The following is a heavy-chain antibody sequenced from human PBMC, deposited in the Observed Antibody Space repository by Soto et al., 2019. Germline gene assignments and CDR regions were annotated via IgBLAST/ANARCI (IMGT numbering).Heavy chain of an antibody. J-gene: IGHJ4*02. CDR3: AHMLEGRRWAVTLYYFDY. CDR1: GFSLSTSGVG. CDR2: IYWDDDK. Sequence: GSGPTLVNPTQTLTLTCTFSGFSLSTSGVGVGWIRQPPGKALEWLALIYWDDDKRYSPSLKSRLTITKDTSKNQVVLTMTNMGPVDTATYYCAHMLEGRRWAVTLYYFDYWGQGTLVTVSS. V-gene: IGHV2-5*02. D-gene: IGHD4-17*01.